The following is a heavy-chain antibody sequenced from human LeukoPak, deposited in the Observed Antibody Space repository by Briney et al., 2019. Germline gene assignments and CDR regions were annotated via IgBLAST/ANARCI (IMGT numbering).Heavy chain of an antibody. D-gene: IGHD3-10*01. V-gene: IGHV4-59*11. CDR1: GGSISSHY. CDR2: IYYSGST. Sequence: SETLSLTCTVSGGSISSHYWSWIRQPPGKGLEWIGYIYYSGSTNYNPSLKSRVTISVDTSKNQFSLKLSSVTAADTAVYYCARAVPSANTYYYGSGSHKFDYWGQGTLVTVSS. CDR3: ARAVPSANTYYYGSGSHKFDY. J-gene: IGHJ4*02.